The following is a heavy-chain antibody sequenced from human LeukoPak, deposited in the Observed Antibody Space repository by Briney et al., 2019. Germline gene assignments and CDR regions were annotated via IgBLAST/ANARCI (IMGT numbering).Heavy chain of an antibody. CDR2: IGSTDI. V-gene: IGHV3-23*01. Sequence: GGSLRLSCAASGFTFNICAVSWVRQAPGKGLEWVSSIGSTDIYYADPAKGRFTVSRDNSKNTLYLHLNSLRAEDSAVYYCAKDATPGNSIWDYFAFWGQGTVVTVSS. CDR1: GFTFNICA. D-gene: IGHD1-7*01. CDR3: AKDATPGNSIWDYFAF. J-gene: IGHJ4*02.